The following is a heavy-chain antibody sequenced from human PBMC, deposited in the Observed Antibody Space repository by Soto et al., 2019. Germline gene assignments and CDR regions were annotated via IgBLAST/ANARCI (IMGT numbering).Heavy chain of an antibody. CDR3: ARSLNLCTNGVCYTSLDP. J-gene: IGHJ5*02. CDR1: GGSISSSSYY. D-gene: IGHD2-8*01. V-gene: IGHV4-39*01. CDR2: IYYSGST. Sequence: SETLSLTCTVSGGSISSSSYYWGWIRQPPGKGLEWIGSIYYSGSTYYNPSLKSRVTISVDTSKNQFSLKLSSVTAADPAVYFCARSLNLCTNGVCYTSLDPWGKGTLVTVSS.